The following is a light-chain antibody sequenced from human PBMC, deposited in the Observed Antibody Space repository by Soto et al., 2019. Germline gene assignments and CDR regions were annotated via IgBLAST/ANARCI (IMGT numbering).Light chain of an antibody. CDR1: QSVSSS. Sequence: EIVMTLSPATLSVSPGERATLSCRASQSVSSSLAWYQQKPGQAPRLLIYGASTRATGIPARFSGSGSGTEFTLTISSLQSEDFAVYYCQQYNNWPQTFGQGTKVEIK. V-gene: IGKV3-15*01. CDR2: GAS. J-gene: IGKJ1*01. CDR3: QQYNNWPQT.